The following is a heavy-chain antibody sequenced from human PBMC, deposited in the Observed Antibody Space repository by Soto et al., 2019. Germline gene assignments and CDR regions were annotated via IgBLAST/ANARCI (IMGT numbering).Heavy chain of an antibody. V-gene: IGHV3-21*01. CDR2: ISSSSSYI. Sequence: EVQLVESGGGLVKPGGSLRLSCAASGFTFSSYSMNWVRQAPGKGLEWVSSISSSSSYIYYADSVKGRFTISRDNAKNSLYLQMNSLRAEDTAVYYCALAAGSTYLFDYWGQGTLVTVSS. J-gene: IGHJ4*02. CDR3: ALAAGSTYLFDY. D-gene: IGHD6-13*01. CDR1: GFTFSSYS.